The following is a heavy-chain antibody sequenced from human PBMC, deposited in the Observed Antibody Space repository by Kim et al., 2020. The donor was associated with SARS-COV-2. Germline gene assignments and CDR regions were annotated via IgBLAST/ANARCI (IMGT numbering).Heavy chain of an antibody. D-gene: IGHD3-10*01. V-gene: IGHV7-4-1*02. CDR3: ARDVSYYGSGIFDY. Sequence: QGFTGRFVFSLDTSVSTAYLQISSLKAEDTAVYYCARDVSYYGSGIFDYWGQGTLVTVSS. J-gene: IGHJ4*02.